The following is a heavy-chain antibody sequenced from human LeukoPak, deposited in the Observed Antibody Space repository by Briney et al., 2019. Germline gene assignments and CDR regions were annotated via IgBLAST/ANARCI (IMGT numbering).Heavy chain of an antibody. CDR1: GFTISSYS. CDR2: ISGDSRYI. V-gene: IGHV3-21*01. Sequence: GGSLRLSCAASGFTISSYSMNWVRQAPGKGLEWVSAISGDSRYIYYADSVRGRFTISRDNAENSLYLQMHSLRVEDTAVYYCARAPTVLVGYCSSSSCQADYWGQGTLVTVSS. J-gene: IGHJ4*02. D-gene: IGHD2-2*01. CDR3: ARAPTVLVGYCSSSSCQADY.